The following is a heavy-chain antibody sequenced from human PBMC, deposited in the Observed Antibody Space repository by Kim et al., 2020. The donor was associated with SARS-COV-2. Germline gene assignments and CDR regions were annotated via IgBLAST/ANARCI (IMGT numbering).Heavy chain of an antibody. D-gene: IGHD3-22*01. CDR3: AREPCDSSGYDYYYYGMDV. Sequence: SETLSLTCAVSGGSISSSNWWSWVRQPPGKGLEWIGEIYHSGSTNYNPSLKSRVTISVDKSKNQFSLKLSSVTAADTAVYYCAREPCDSSGYDYYYYGMDVWGQGTTVTVSS. CDR2: IYHSGST. CDR1: GGSISSSNW. J-gene: IGHJ6*02. V-gene: IGHV4-4*02.